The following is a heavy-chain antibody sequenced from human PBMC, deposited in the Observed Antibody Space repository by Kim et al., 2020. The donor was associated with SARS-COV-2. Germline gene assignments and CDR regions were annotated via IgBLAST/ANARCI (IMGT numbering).Heavy chain of an antibody. D-gene: IGHD1-26*01. V-gene: IGHV3-7*01. J-gene: IGHJ6*02. Sequence: GSEKYYVDSVKGRFTIARDNAKNSLYLQMNSLRAEDTAVYYCARARSVDVWGQGTTVTVSS. CDR2: GSEK. CDR3: ARARSVDV.